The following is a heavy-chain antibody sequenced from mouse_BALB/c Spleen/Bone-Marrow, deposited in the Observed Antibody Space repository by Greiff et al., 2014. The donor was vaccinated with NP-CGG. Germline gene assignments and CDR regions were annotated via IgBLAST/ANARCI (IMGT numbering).Heavy chain of an antibody. J-gene: IGHJ2*01. V-gene: IGHV1-7*01. CDR1: GYTFTSYW. Sequence: QVQLQQSGAELAKPGASVKMSCKASGYTFTSYWMHWVKQRPGQGLEWIGYINPSTGYTEYNQKFKDKATLTADKSSSTAYMQLRSLTSEDSAVYYCARERYAGYYFDYWGQGTTLTVSS. D-gene: IGHD2-3*01. CDR3: ARERYAGYYFDY. CDR2: INPSTGYT.